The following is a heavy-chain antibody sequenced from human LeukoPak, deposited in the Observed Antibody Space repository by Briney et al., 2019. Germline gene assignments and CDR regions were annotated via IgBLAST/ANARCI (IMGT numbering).Heavy chain of an antibody. CDR2: MNPNSGNT. D-gene: IGHD6-13*01. J-gene: IGHJ4*02. V-gene: IGHV1-8*03. Sequence: GASVKVSCKASGYTFTSYDINWVRQATGQGLEWMGWMNPNSGNTGYAQKFQGRVTITRNTSISTAYMELSSLRSEDTAVYYCARDLVGEGIAAGSWGQGTLVTVSS. CDR3: ARDLVGEGIAAGS. CDR1: GYTFTSYD.